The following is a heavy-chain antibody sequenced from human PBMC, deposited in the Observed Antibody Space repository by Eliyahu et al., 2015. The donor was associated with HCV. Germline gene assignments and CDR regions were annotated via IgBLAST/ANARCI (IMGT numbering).Heavy chain of an antibody. V-gene: IGHV3-9*01. CDR2: ISWNSGSI. CDR1: GFTFDDYA. J-gene: IGHJ4*02. Sequence: EVQLVESGGGLVQPGRSLRXSCAASGFTFDDYAMHWVRQAPGKGLEWVSGISWNSGSIGYADSVKGRFTISRDNAKNSLYLQMNSLRAEDTALYYCAKARYQLLHSKYYFDYWGQGTLVTVSS. D-gene: IGHD2-2*01. CDR3: AKARYQLLHSKYYFDY.